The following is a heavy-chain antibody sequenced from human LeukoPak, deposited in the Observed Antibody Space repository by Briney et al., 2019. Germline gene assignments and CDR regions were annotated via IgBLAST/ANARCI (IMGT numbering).Heavy chain of an antibody. Sequence: GASVKVSCKVSGYTLTELSMHWVRQAPGKGLEWMGRFDPEDGETIYAQKFQGRVTMTRNTSISTAYMELSSLRSEDTAVYYCARGTLREWGQGTLVTVSS. CDR3: ARGTLRE. CDR2: FDPEDGET. J-gene: IGHJ4*02. V-gene: IGHV1-24*01. CDR1: GYTLTELS.